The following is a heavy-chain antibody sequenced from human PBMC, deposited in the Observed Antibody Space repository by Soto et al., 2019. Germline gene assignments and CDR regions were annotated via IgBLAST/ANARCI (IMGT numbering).Heavy chain of an antibody. Sequence: ASVKVSCKASGYTFTSYAMHWVRQAPGQRLEWMGWIKAGNGNTKYSQKFQGRVTITRDTSASTAYMELSSLRSEDTAVYYCARVGCITIFGVVMEYYYYMDVWGKGTTVTVSS. CDR3: ARVGCITIFGVVMEYYYYMDV. D-gene: IGHD3-3*01. CDR2: IKAGNGNT. V-gene: IGHV1-3*01. J-gene: IGHJ6*03. CDR1: GYTFTSYA.